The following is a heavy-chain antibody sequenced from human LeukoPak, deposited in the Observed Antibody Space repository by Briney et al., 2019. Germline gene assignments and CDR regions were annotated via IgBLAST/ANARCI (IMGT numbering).Heavy chain of an antibody. Sequence: PSETLSLTCTVSGGSISSSSYYWGWIRQPPGKGLEWIGSIYYSGSTYYNPSPKSRVTISVDTSKNQFSLKLSSVTAADTAVYYCARDIRYYSSGWYVDYWGRGTLVTVSS. CDR3: ARDIRYYSSGWYVDY. V-gene: IGHV4-39*07. J-gene: IGHJ4*02. D-gene: IGHD6-19*01. CDR2: IYYSGST. CDR1: GGSISSSSYY.